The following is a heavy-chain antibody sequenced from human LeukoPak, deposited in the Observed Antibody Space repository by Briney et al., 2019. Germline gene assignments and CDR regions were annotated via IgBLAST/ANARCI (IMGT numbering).Heavy chain of an antibody. V-gene: IGHV1-24*01. Sequence: ASVKVSCKVSGYTLTGLSMHWVRQAPGKGLEWMGGFDPEDGETIYAQKFQGRVTMTEDTSTDTAYMELSSLRSEDTAVYYCATSHYDSSGPIDYWGQGTLVTVSS. CDR1: GYTLTGLS. CDR3: ATSHYDSSGPIDY. D-gene: IGHD3-22*01. J-gene: IGHJ4*02. CDR2: FDPEDGET.